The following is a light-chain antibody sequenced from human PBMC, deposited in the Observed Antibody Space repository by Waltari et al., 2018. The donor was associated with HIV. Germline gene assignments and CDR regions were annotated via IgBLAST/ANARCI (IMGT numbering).Light chain of an antibody. CDR3: QQYHHWPPLT. CDR1: QNVDDK. J-gene: IGKJ4*01. CDR2: HSS. Sequence: DIVLTQSPATISVSPGGRVTVPCRASQNVDDKLAWYQQKPGQSPRLLIYHSSARAAGVPTRFGGAGSATNFTLTITSLQSEDFALYFCQQYHHWPPLTFGGGSRVELK. V-gene: IGKV3D-15*01.